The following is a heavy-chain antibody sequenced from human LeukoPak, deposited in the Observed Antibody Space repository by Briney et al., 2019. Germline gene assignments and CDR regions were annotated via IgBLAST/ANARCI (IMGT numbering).Heavy chain of an antibody. Sequence: ASVKVSCKASGYTFTSYGISWVRQAPGQGLEWMGWISAYNGNTNYAQKLQGRVTMTTDTSTSTAYMELRSLRSDDTAVYYCARDRALLWFGEFDYYGMDVWGQGTTVTVSS. J-gene: IGHJ6*02. CDR1: GYTFTSYG. CDR3: ARDRALLWFGEFDYYGMDV. CDR2: ISAYNGNT. V-gene: IGHV1-18*01. D-gene: IGHD3-10*01.